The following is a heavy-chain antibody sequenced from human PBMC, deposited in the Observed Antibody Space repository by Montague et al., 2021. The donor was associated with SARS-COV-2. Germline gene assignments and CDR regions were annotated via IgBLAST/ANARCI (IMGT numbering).Heavy chain of an antibody. CDR2: ISYDGRNE. V-gene: IGHV3-30*04. Sequence: SLRLSCAASGFTFSGYAMHWVRQAPGKGLEWVAVISYDGRNEYYADSVKGRFTVPRDNSKKTLYLQMNSLKTEDTAVYYCARVRNAMQLQGGLGFWGQGTLVTVSS. D-gene: IGHD2-2*01. J-gene: IGHJ4*02. CDR3: ARVRNAMQLQGGLGF. CDR1: GFTFSGYA.